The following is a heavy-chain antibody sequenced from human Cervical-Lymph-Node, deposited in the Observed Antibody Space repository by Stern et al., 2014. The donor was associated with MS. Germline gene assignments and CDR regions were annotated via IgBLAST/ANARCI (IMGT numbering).Heavy chain of an antibody. Sequence: QVQLVQSGAEVKKPGASVKVSCMTSGYTFTGHYIHWVRQAPGQGLEWMGRITANGGRTNYARTFQGRVTMPRDTSSPTAYMELSRLRSDDTAVYYCAIVGSAWPSFFFDYWGQGTMVTVSS. CDR2: ITANGGRT. CDR3: AIVGSAWPSFFFDY. V-gene: IGHV1-2*02. D-gene: IGHD6-19*01. J-gene: IGHJ4*02. CDR1: GYTFTGHY.